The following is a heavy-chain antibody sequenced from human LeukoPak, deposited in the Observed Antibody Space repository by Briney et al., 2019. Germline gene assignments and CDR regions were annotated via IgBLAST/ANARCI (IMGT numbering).Heavy chain of an antibody. CDR1: GGSISSYY. CDR2: INHSGST. J-gene: IGHJ5*02. CDR3: ARGPRFGELLWHWFDP. D-gene: IGHD3-10*01. V-gene: IGHV4-59*08. Sequence: PSETLSLTCTVSGGSISSYYWSWIRQPAGKGLEWIGEINHSGSTNYNPPLKSRVTISEDTSKNQFSLKLRSVTAADTAVYYCARGPRFGELLWHWFDPWGQGTLVTVSS.